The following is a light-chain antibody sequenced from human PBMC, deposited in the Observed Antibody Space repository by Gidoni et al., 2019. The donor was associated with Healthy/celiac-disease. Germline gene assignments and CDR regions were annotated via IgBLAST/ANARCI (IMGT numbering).Light chain of an antibody. Sequence: DIQMTQSPYSLSASVGDRVTITCRASQSISSYLNWYQQKPGKAPQLLIYAASSLQSGVPSRFRGSGSGTDFTLTISSLQPEDFATYYCQQSYSTPPWTFGQGTKVEIK. V-gene: IGKV1-39*01. CDR2: AAS. CDR3: QQSYSTPPWT. CDR1: QSISSY. J-gene: IGKJ1*01.